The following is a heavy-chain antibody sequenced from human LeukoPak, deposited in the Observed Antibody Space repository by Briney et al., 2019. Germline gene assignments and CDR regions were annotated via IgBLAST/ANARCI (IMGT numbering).Heavy chain of an antibody. J-gene: IGHJ4*02. D-gene: IGHD3-22*01. CDR2: ISTYNGNT. V-gene: IGHV1-18*01. CDR3: ARDCDRSGYYCY. CDR1: GYTFSVFG. Sequence: ASVKVSCKASGYTFSVFGISWVRQAPGQGLEWMGWISTYNGNTNYAQKLQGRVAINTDTSTSTAYMELRSLRSDDTAVYYCARDCDRSGYYCYWGQGTLVTVSS.